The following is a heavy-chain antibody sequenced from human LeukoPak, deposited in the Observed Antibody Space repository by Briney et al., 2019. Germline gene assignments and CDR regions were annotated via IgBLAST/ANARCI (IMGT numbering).Heavy chain of an antibody. V-gene: IGHV1-69*05. Sequence: VKVSCKASGGTFSSYAVSWVRQAPGQGLEWMGGIIPIFGTANYAQKFQGRVTITTDESTSTAYMELSSLRSEDTAVYYCARVHYGDYAVDYWGQGTLVTVSS. D-gene: IGHD4-17*01. CDR2: IIPIFGTA. J-gene: IGHJ4*02. CDR1: GGTFSSYA. CDR3: ARVHYGDYAVDY.